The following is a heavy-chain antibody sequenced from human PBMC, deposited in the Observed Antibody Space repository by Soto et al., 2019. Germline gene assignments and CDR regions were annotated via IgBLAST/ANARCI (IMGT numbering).Heavy chain of an antibody. CDR1: GFTFSSYG. Sequence: HPGGSLRLSCAASGFTFSSYGMHWVRQAPGKGLEWVAVIWYDGSNKYYADSVKGRFTNSRDNSKNTLYLQMNSLRAEDTAVYYCARAVLQKDSSSWYAPNDYWGQGT. CDR2: IWYDGSNK. CDR3: ARAVLQKDSSSWYAPNDY. J-gene: IGHJ4*02. D-gene: IGHD6-13*01. V-gene: IGHV3-33*01.